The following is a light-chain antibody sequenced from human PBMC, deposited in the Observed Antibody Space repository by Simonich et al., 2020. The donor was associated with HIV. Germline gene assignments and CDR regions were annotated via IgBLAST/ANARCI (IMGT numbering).Light chain of an antibody. CDR2: KAS. V-gene: IGKV1-5*03. CDR3: QQDNSNYPT. J-gene: IGKJ1*01. CDR1: QRIFSW. Sequence: DIQLTQSPSTMSAYVGDRVTNACRASQRIFSWLAWYQQKPGTAPKLLIYKASTLKSGGPSRFIGSGSGTEFTLTISSLQPDDFATYYCQQDNSNYPTVGQGTKVEIK.